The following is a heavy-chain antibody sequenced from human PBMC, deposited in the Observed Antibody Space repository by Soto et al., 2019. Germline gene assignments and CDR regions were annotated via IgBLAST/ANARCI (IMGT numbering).Heavy chain of an antibody. Sequence: PGGSLRLSCAASGFTFSSYSMNWVRQAPGKGLEWVSSIGSSSSYIYYADSVKGRFTISRDNAKNSLYLQMNSLRAEDTAVYYCARDRHCKFDVWSGCYYGMDVWGQGTTVTVSS. D-gene: IGHD3-3*01. CDR1: GFTFSSYS. J-gene: IGHJ6*02. CDR2: IGSSSSYI. CDR3: ARDRHCKFDVWSGCYYGMDV. V-gene: IGHV3-21*01.